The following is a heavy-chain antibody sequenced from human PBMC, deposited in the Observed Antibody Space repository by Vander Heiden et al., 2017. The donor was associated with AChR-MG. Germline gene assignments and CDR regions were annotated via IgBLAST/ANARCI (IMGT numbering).Heavy chain of an antibody. D-gene: IGHD4-17*01. CDR2: IYTSRST. CDR1: GGFIICGSYY. V-gene: IGHV4-61*02. J-gene: IGHJ6*02. CDR3: AGEAKSYGDSYYYYYGMDV. Sequence: QVHLQEPGPGLVKPSQTLSLTCTVPGGFIICGSYYWGWSRQPAGTGLEWIGRIYTSRSTNNNPSLKSRVTISVDTAKNQFSLELSSVTAADTAVYYCAGEAKSYGDSYYYYYGMDVWGQGTTVTVSS.